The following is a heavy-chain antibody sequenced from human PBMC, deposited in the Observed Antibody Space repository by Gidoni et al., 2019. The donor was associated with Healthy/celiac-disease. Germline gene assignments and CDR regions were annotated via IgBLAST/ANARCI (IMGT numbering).Heavy chain of an antibody. CDR3: ARLEGWELRSEKFDY. J-gene: IGHJ4*02. V-gene: IGHV4-4*02. CDR2: IYHSGRT. D-gene: IGHD1-26*01. CDR1: GGSISSSNW. Sequence: QVQLQESGPGLVKPSGTLSLTCAVSGGSISSSNWWSWVRQPPGKGLEWIGEIYHSGRTNYNPSRKSRVTISVDKSKNQFSLKLSSVTAADTAVYYCARLEGWELRSEKFDYWGQGTLVTVSS.